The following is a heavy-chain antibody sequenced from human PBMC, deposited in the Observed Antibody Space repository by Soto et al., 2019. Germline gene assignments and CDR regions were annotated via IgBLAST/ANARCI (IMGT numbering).Heavy chain of an antibody. CDR1: GFTFSSYS. CDR3: AGEARSSYCSGGSCYSRWFDP. CDR2: ISSSSSYI. D-gene: IGHD2-15*01. J-gene: IGHJ5*02. V-gene: IGHV3-21*01. Sequence: GGSLRLSCAASGFTFSSYSMNWVRQAPGKGLEWVSSISSSSSYIYYADSVKGRFTISRDNAKNSLYLQMNSLRAEDTAVYYCAGEARSSYCSGGSCYSRWFDPWGQGTLVTVSS.